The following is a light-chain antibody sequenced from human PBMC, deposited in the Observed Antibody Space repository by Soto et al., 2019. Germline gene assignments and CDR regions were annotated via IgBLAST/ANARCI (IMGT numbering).Light chain of an antibody. J-gene: IGLJ1*01. CDR1: SSNIGNNY. V-gene: IGLV1-51*02. CDR2: ENN. Sequence: QSVLPQPPSVSAAPGQKVTISCSGSSSNIGNNYVSWYQQLPGTAPKLLIYENNKRPSGIPDRFSGSKSGTSATLGITGLQTGDEADYYCGTWDSSLSAVVFGTGTKLTVL. CDR3: GTWDSSLSAVV.